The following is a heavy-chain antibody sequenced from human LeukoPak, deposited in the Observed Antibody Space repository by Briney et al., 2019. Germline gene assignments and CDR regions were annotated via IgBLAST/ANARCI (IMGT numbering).Heavy chain of an antibody. D-gene: IGHD1-26*01. V-gene: IGHV3-21*01. Sequence: GGSLRLSCAASGFTFSNYVMNWVRQAPGKGLEWVSSISSSGSDIYYADSVKGRFTISRDNAKNTLYLQMSSLRAEDTAVYYCARVSRGSYHFEYWGQGALVTVSS. CDR3: ARVSRGSYHFEY. CDR2: ISSSGSDI. J-gene: IGHJ4*02. CDR1: GFTFSNYV.